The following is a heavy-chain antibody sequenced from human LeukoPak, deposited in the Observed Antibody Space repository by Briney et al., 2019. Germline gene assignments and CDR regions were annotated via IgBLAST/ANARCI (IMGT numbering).Heavy chain of an antibody. CDR3: ASHSNYYYYYYYYMDV. CDR2: IYYSGST. D-gene: IGHD4-11*01. Sequence: PSETLSLTCTVSGGSISGGSYYWSWIRQPPGKGLEWIGYIYYSGSTNYNPALKSRVTISVDTSKNQFSLKLSSVTAADTAVYYCASHSNYYYYYYYYMDVWGKGTTVTVSS. CDR1: GGSISGGSYY. V-gene: IGHV4-61*01. J-gene: IGHJ6*03.